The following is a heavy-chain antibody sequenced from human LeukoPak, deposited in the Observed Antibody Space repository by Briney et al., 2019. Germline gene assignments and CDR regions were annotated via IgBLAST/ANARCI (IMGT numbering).Heavy chain of an antibody. V-gene: IGHV4-34*01. D-gene: IGHD5-18*01. Sequence: PSETLSLTCTVSGGSISSYYWSWIRQPPEKGLEWIGEINHSGSTNYNPSLKSRVTISVDTSKNQFSLKLSSVTAADTAVYYCARGGYSYGLWGQGTLVTVSS. CDR2: INHSGST. CDR1: GGSISSYY. CDR3: ARGGYSYGL. J-gene: IGHJ4*02.